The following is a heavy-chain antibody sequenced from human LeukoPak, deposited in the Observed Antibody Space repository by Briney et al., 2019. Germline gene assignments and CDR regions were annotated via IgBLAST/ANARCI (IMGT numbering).Heavy chain of an antibody. D-gene: IGHD3-22*01. J-gene: IGHJ4*02. CDR2: IIPIFGPA. Sequence: GGSLRLSCAVSGFTFSSYAISWVRQAPGQGLEWMGGIIPIFGPANYAQKFQGRVTITADESTSTAYMELSSLRSEDTAVYYCASYYDSSGYYDPLHYFDYWGQGTLVTVSS. CDR3: ASYYDSSGYYDPLHYFDY. CDR1: GFTFSSYA. V-gene: IGHV1-69*01.